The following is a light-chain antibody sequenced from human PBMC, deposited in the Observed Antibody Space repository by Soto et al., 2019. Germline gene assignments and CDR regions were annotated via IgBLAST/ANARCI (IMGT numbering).Light chain of an antibody. V-gene: IGLV1-47*02. CDR1: SSNIGNTY. Sequence: QSVLTQPPSASGTPGQRVTISCSGSSSNIGNTYVNWYQQFPGTAPKLLIFSNDHRPSGVPDRLSGSKSGTSAYLAISGLRSEDEADYYCAAWDDSLRGHWAFGGGTKLTVL. J-gene: IGLJ3*02. CDR3: AAWDDSLRGHWA. CDR2: SND.